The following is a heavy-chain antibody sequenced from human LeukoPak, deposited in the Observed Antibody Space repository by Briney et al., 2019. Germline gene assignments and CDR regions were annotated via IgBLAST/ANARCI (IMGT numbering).Heavy chain of an antibody. CDR2: FYNGFNT. Sequence: GGSLRLSCAATGLTVSTNYMSWVRQAPGKGLEWVSVFYNGFNTYYADSVKGRFTTSRDNSKNTLYLQMSSLRVEDTAVYFCATVGSGNTYGYGDYWGQGTLVTVSS. CDR3: ATVGSGNTYGYGDY. CDR1: GLTVSTNY. D-gene: IGHD5-18*01. J-gene: IGHJ4*02. V-gene: IGHV3-66*01.